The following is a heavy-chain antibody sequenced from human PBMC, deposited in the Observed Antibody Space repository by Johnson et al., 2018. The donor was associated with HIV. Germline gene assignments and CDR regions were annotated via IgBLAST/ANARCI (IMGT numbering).Heavy chain of an antibody. D-gene: IGHD5-24*01. J-gene: IGHJ3*02. CDR1: GFTFDDYA. V-gene: IGHV3-9*01. Sequence: EVQLVESGGGLVQPCRSLRLSCAASGFTFDDYAMHWVRQAPGKGLEWVSGISWNSGSIGYADSVKGRFTISRDNSKNSLYLQMNSLRAEDTALYYCAKIRGEMATTDAFDIWGQGTMVTVSS. CDR3: AKIRGEMATTDAFDI. CDR2: ISWNSGSI.